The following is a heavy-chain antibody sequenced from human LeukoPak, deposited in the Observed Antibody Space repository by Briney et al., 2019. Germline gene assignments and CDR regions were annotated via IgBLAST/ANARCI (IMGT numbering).Heavy chain of an antibody. Sequence: ASVEVSCKASGYTFTNYGFSWVRQAPGQGLEWMGWISAYNGNTKYAQKLQGRVTMTRDTSTSTAYMELRSLRSDDTAVYYCARTALAGTSSSDYWGQGTLVTVSS. CDR3: ARTALAGTSSSDY. J-gene: IGHJ4*02. CDR2: ISAYNGNT. D-gene: IGHD6-19*01. CDR1: GYTFTNYG. V-gene: IGHV1-18*01.